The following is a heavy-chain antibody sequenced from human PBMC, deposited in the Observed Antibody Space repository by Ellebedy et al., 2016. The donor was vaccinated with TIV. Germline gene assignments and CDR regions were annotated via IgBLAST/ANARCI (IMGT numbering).Heavy chain of an antibody. CDR1: GFTFSTYN. Sequence: PGGSLRLSCAASGFTFSTYNMHWVRHAPGKGLEWVSSISSGGSYIDYANPVKGRFTIARDNAKNTLFLQMNSLRAEETAVYYWARVRLDCGDHAEYFQHWGQGTLVTVSS. V-gene: IGHV3-21*01. J-gene: IGHJ1*01. CDR3: ARVRLDCGDHAEYFQH. D-gene: IGHD4-17*01. CDR2: ISSGGSYI.